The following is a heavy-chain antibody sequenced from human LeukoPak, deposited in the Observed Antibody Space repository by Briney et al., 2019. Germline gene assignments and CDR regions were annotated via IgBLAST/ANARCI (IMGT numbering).Heavy chain of an antibody. J-gene: IGHJ4*02. CDR1: GFTFSSYG. CDR3: ARDRNTDFWSGYYTNYFDY. V-gene: IGHV3-30*02. CDR2: IRYDGSNK. D-gene: IGHD3-3*01. Sequence: GGSPRLSCAASGFTFSSYGMHWVRQAPGKGLEWVAFIRYDGSNKYYGDSVKGRVTISRDNSKNTLYLQMNSLRAEDTAVYYCARDRNTDFWSGYYTNYFDYWGQGTLVIVSS.